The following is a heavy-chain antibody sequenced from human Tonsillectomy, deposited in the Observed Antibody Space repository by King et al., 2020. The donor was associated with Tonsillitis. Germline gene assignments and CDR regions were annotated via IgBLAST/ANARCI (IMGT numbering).Heavy chain of an antibody. CDR2: AYFSGSN. Sequence: QLQESGPGLVKPSETLSLTCSVSADAIRSYYWSWIRQTPGKGLEWLGYAYFSGSNNYNPSLKSRVTISVDTAKNQFSLKLRSVTAADTAVYYCASIAARIWYFEFWGRGTQVTVSA. D-gene: IGHD6-6*01. CDR1: ADAIRSYY. V-gene: IGHV4-59*01. J-gene: IGHJ2*01. CDR3: ASIAARIWYFEF.